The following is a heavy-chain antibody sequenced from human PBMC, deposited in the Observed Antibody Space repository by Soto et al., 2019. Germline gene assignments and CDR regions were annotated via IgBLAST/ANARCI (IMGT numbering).Heavy chain of an antibody. J-gene: IGHJ3*02. CDR1: GFTFSSYS. V-gene: IGHV3-21*01. CDR3: ARDRDEYSSSWYDAFDI. Sequence: PGGSLRLSCAASGFTFSSYSMNWVRQAPGKGLEWVSSISSSSSYIYYADSVKGRFTISRDNAKNSLYLQMNSLRAEDTAVYYCARDRDEYSSSWYDAFDIWGQGTMVTVS. CDR2: ISSSSSYI. D-gene: IGHD6-13*01.